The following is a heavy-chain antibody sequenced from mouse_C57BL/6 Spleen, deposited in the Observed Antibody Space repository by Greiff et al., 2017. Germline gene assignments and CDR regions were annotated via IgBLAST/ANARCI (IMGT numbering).Heavy chain of an antibody. CDR2: ISYDGSN. CDR1: GYSITSGYY. V-gene: IGHV3-6*01. J-gene: IGHJ2*01. CDR3: ARWGDYFDY. Sequence: EVQLVESGPGLVKPSQSLSLSCSVTGYSITSGYYWNWIRQFPGNKLEWMGYISYDGSNNYNPSLKNRISITRDTSKNLFFLKLNSVTTEDTATYYCARWGDYFDYWGQGTTLTVSS.